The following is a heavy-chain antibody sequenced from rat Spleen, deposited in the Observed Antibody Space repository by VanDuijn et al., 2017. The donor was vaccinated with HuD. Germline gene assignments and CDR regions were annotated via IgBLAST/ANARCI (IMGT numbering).Heavy chain of an antibody. J-gene: IGHJ4*01. Sequence: VQLKESGPGLVQPSETLSLTCNVSGISFTDYGVHWVRQPPGKGLEWMGVMWRSGSTEYNSGLKSRLSISRDTSKSQVFLKMNSLQTEDTAIYHCTRAPGKGYVMDAWGQGTAVTVSS. CDR1: GISFTDYG. CDR3: TRAPGKGYVMDA. D-gene: IGHD5-1*01. V-gene: IGHV2S63*01. CDR2: MWRSGST.